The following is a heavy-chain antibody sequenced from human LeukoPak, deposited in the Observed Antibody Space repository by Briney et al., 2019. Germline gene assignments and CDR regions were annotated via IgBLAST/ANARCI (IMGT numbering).Heavy chain of an antibody. V-gene: IGHV4-34*01. Sequence: PSETLSLTCAVYGGSFSGYYWSWIRQPPGKGLEWIGEINHSGDTNYNPSLKSRVTISVDTSKNQFSLKLSSVTAADTAVYYCARVLMITFGGVNPLGLYYYYYGMDVWGQGTTVTVSS. CDR2: INHSGDT. CDR3: ARVLMITFGGVNPLGLYYYYYGMDV. CDR1: GGSFSGYY. D-gene: IGHD3-16*01. J-gene: IGHJ6*02.